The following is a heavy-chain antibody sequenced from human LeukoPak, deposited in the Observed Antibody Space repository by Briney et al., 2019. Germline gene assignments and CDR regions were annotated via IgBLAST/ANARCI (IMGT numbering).Heavy chain of an antibody. CDR3: ARVPEYSYGSPTYYMDV. Sequence: ASVKVSCKASGYTFTSYDISWVRQAPGQGLEWMGGIIPIFGTANYAQKFQGRVTITTDESTSTAYMELSSLRSEDTAVYYCARVPEYSYGSPTYYMDVWGKGTTVTVSS. CDR1: GYTFTSYD. J-gene: IGHJ6*03. D-gene: IGHD5-18*01. CDR2: IIPIFGTA. V-gene: IGHV1-69*05.